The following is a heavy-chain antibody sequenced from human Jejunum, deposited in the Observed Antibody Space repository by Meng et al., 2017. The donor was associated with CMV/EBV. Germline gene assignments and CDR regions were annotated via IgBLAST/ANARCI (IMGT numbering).Heavy chain of an antibody. CDR2: IGASGGST. CDR3: ARGVPWTDYDY. CDR1: KIPFRNYA. Sequence: SCAAPKIPFRNYAMGWVRQTPGKGLEWVSGIGASGGSTYYADSVKGRFTISRNNISNILYLQMHSLRADDTAVYYCARGVPWTDYDYWGQGTLVTVSS. V-gene: IGHV3-23*01. J-gene: IGHJ4*02. D-gene: IGHD3/OR15-3a*01.